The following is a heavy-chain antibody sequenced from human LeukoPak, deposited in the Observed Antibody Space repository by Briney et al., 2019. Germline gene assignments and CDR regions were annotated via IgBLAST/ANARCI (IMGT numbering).Heavy chain of an antibody. V-gene: IGHV4-39*01. D-gene: IGHD3-10*01. J-gene: IGHJ4*02. Sequence: PSETLSLTCTVSGGSISSSSYYWGWIRQPPGKGLEWIGSIYYSGSTYYNPSLKSRVTISVDTSKNQFSLKLSSVTAADTAVYYCARHKSSYYYGSGSYLDYWGQGTLVTVSS. CDR1: GGSISSSSYY. CDR3: ARHKSSYYYGSGSYLDY. CDR2: IYYSGST.